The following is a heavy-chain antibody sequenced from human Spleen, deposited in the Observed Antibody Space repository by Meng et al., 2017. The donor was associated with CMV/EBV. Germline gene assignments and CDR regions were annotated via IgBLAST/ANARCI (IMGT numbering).Heavy chain of an antibody. CDR1: GGTFSSYA. CDR3: ARDCSGGSCH. V-gene: IGHV1-69*01. Sequence: QVGLGQPGAGVKKPGSSGKVLCKASGGTFSSYAISWVRQAPGQGLEWMGGIIPIFGTANYAQKFQGRVTITADESTSTAYMELSSLRSEDTAVYYCARDCSGGSCHWGQGTLVTVSS. J-gene: IGHJ4*02. CDR2: IIPIFGTA. D-gene: IGHD2-15*01.